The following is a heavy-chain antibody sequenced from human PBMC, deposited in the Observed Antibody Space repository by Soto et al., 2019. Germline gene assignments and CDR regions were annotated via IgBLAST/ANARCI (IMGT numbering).Heavy chain of an antibody. V-gene: IGHV4-39*01. Sequence: PSETLSLTCTVSGGSISSSSYYWGWIRQPPGKGLEWIGSIYYSGSTYYNPSLKSRVTISVDTSKNQFSLKLSSVTAADTAVYYCARHEGEGHGGNFDYYYYGMDVWGQGTTVTVSS. CDR3: ARHEGEGHGGNFDYYYYGMDV. J-gene: IGHJ6*02. CDR1: GGSISSSSYY. CDR2: IYYSGST. D-gene: IGHD2-21*02.